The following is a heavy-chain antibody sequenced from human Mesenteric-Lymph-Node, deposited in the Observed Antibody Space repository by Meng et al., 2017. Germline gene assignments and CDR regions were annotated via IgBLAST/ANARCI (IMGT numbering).Heavy chain of an antibody. Sequence: QVQVVQSGAEVKKPGASVKVSCKASGYTFTSYGISWVRQAPGQGLEWMGWISAYNGNTNYAQKLQGRVTMTTDTSTSTAYMELRSLRSDDTAVYYCARDLTYCSGGSCYPTTIDYWGQGTLVTVSS. V-gene: IGHV1-18*01. CDR2: ISAYNGNT. J-gene: IGHJ4*02. CDR3: ARDLTYCSGGSCYPTTIDY. D-gene: IGHD2-15*01. CDR1: GYTFTSYG.